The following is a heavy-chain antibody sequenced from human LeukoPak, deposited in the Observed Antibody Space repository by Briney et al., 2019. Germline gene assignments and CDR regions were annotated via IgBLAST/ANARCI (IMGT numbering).Heavy chain of an antibody. CDR2: IYPGDSDT. J-gene: IGHJ6*04. V-gene: IGHV5-51*01. Sequence: GESLKISCKGSGYSFTSYWIGWVRQMPGKGLEWMGIIYPGDSDTRYSPSFQGQVTISADKSISTAYLQWSSLKASDTAMYYCARLAVVPLEVQAADPRSLDYHYYGMDVWGKGTTVTVSS. CDR1: GYSFTSYW. CDR3: ARLAVVPLEVQAADPRSLDYHYYGMDV. D-gene: IGHD2-2*01.